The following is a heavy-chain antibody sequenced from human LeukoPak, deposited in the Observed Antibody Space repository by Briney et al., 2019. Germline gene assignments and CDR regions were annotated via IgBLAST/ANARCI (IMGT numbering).Heavy chain of an antibody. J-gene: IGHJ4*02. CDR3: ARDLTNYYDSPGAFDY. Sequence: PGGCLRLSCAASGFTFSTYSMNWVRQAPGKGLEWVAYSSSVSSTKYYADSVKGRFTISRDNAKNSLYLQMNSLRAEDTAVYYCARDLTNYYDSPGAFDYWGQGTLVTVSS. CDR1: GFTFSTYS. CDR2: SSSVSSTK. V-gene: IGHV3-48*04. D-gene: IGHD3-22*01.